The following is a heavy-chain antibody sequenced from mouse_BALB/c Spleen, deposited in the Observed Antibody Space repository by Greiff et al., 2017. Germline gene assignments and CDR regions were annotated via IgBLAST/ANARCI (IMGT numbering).Heavy chain of an antibody. CDR1: GYTFTSYW. Sequence: QVQLQQPGAELVRPGASVKLSCKASGYTFTSYWMQWVKQRPGQGLEWIGAIYPGDGDTRYTQKFKGKATLTADKSSSTAYMQLSSLASEDSAVYYCARGGYYVFYAMDYWGQGTSVTVSS. D-gene: IGHD2-3*01. CDR3: ARGGYYVFYAMDY. CDR2: IYPGDGDT. V-gene: IGHV1-87*01. J-gene: IGHJ4*01.